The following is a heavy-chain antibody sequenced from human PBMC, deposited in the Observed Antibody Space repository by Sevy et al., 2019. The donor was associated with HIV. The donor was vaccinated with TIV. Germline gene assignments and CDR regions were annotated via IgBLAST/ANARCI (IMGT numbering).Heavy chain of an antibody. CDR1: GFTFSDHY. V-gene: IGHV3-72*01. D-gene: IGHD2-21*01. CDR3: VRGPNCGVGGCQQISPYCLDV. CDR2: IRNRPNTYTT. J-gene: IGHJ6*03. Sequence: GGSLRLSCAASGFTFSDHYVDWVRQAPGKGLEWVGRIRNRPNTYTTEYAVSVEGRFTISRDDSKNSRYLQMNSLKTEDSAVYYCVRGPNCGVGGCQQISPYCLDVWGKGATVTVSS.